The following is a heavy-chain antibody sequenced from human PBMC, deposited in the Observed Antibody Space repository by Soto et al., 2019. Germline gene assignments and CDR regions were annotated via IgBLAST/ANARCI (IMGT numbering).Heavy chain of an antibody. D-gene: IGHD1-1*01. CDR3: ASGTTSTRHWKYYFDY. V-gene: IGHV3-7*03. Sequence: GGSPRLSCAASGVTFGSYWMSWVGQGPGKGLEWVANIKQDGSEKYYVDSVKGRFAISRDNAKNSLYLQMNSLRAEDTAVYYCASGTTSTRHWKYYFDYRGKGNPVTVSS. J-gene: IGHJ4*02. CDR2: IKQDGSEK. CDR1: GVTFGSYW.